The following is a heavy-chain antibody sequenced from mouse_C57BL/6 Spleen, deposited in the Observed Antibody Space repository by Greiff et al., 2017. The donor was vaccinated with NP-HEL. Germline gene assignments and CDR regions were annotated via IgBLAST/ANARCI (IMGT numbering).Heavy chain of an antibody. CDR2: ISSGGSYT. V-gene: IGHV5-6*01. CDR1: GFTFSSYG. Sequence: EVQGVESGGDLVKPGGSLKLSCAASGFTFSSYGMSWVRQTPDKRLEWVAIISSGGSYTHYPDSVKGRITISRDNGKNTLYLQMSSLKSEDTAMYYCARGGFAYWGQGTLVTVSA. J-gene: IGHJ3*01. CDR3: ARGGFAY.